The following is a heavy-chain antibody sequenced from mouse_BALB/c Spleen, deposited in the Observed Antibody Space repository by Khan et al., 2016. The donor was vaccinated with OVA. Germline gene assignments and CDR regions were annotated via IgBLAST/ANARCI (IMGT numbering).Heavy chain of an antibody. CDR3: TEVCGGDVDY. V-gene: IGHV3-2*02. D-gene: IGHD3-3*01. CDR1: GYSITSDYA. J-gene: IGHJ2*01. Sequence: EVQLQESGPGLVKPSQSLSLTCTVTGYSITSDYAWYWIRQFPGNKLEWMGFINYSGKTNYNPSLKSRTSITRDTSKNQFFMKLNSVTTEDTAKYTCTEVCGGDVDYWGQGTTLTVSS. CDR2: INYSGKT.